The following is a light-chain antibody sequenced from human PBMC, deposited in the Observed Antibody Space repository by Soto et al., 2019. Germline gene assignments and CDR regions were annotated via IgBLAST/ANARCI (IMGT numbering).Light chain of an antibody. V-gene: IGKV3-11*01. CDR3: HQRSSWPLT. CDR2: DAS. CDR1: QSVSSN. J-gene: IGKJ4*01. Sequence: EIVLTQSPGTLSLSPGERATLSCRASQSVSSNLAWYQQKPGQPPRLLIYDASHRATGIPARFGGSGSGTDFTLTISNLEPEDFAVYYCHQRSSWPLTFGGGTKVDI.